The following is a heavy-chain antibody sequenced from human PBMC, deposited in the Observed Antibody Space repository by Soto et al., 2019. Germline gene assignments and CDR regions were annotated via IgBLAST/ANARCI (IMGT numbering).Heavy chain of an antibody. CDR1: GGSFSGYY. D-gene: IGHD3-10*01. V-gene: IGHV4-34*01. CDR2: INHSGST. J-gene: IGHJ6*02. Sequence: SETLSLTCAVYGGSFSGYYWSWIRQPPGKGLEWIGEINHSGSTNYNPSLKSRVTISVDTSKNQFSLKLSSVTAADTAVYYCVRTYGSGGYPPYYYYGMDVRGQGTTVTVSS. CDR3: VRTYGSGGYPPYYYYGMDV.